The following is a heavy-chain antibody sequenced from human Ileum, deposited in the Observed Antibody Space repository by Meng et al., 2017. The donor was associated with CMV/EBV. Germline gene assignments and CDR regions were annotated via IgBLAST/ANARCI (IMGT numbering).Heavy chain of an antibody. J-gene: IGHJ4*02. D-gene: IGHD3-9*01. CDR3: VKEDWYFDF. CDR2: IYPQNGGT. CDR1: GYTFTAKH. Sequence: QGQLVESGTELKEPGASVKGSWQTAGYTFTAKHLHWVRQAPGQGLEWMGWIYPQNGGTYFAQKFQGRVTMTSDTSITTAYMELSSLTSDDTAIYYCVKEDWYFDFWGQGTLVTVSS. V-gene: IGHV1-2*02.